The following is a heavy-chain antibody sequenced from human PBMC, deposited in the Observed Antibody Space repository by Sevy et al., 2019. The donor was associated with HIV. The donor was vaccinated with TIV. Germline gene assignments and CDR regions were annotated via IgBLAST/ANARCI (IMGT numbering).Heavy chain of an antibody. CDR2: INTNTGNP. CDR1: GYTFTSYA. V-gene: IGHV7-4-1*02. Sequence: ASLKVSCKASGYTFTSYAMNWVRQAPGQGLEWMGWINTNTGNPTYAQGFTGRFVFSLDTSVSTAYLQISSLKAEDTAVYYCARVAAIYYYYGMDVWGQGTTVTVSS. CDR3: ARVAAIYYYYGMDV. J-gene: IGHJ6*02.